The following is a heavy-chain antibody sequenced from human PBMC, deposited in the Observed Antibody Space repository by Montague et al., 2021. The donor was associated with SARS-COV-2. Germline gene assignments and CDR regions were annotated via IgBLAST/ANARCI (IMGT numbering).Heavy chain of an antibody. CDR3: ARGGPVTTFYYDGYGMDV. J-gene: IGHJ6*02. Sequence: SETLSLTCAVYGGSFSSYYWSWIRQPPGKGLEWIGEVNHSGSTNYNPSLKSRVTISVDTSKNQFSLKLSSVTAADTAVYYCARGGPVTTFYYDGYGMDVWGQGTTVTVSS. CDR2: VNHSGST. CDR1: GGSFSSYY. V-gene: IGHV4-34*01. D-gene: IGHD4-17*01.